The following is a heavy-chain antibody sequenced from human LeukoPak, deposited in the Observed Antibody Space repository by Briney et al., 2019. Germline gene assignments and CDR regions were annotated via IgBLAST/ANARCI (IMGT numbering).Heavy chain of an antibody. CDR3: ARDSCWSYPGDAFDI. Sequence: GGSLRLSCAASGFTFSSYSMNWVRQAPGKGLEWVSSISSTGTYIYYADSVKGRFTISRDNAKNSLYLQMNSLRAEDTAVYYCARDSCWSYPGDAFDIWGQGTMVTVSS. V-gene: IGHV3-21*01. CDR2: ISSTGTYI. J-gene: IGHJ3*02. CDR1: GFTFSSYS. D-gene: IGHD1-26*01.